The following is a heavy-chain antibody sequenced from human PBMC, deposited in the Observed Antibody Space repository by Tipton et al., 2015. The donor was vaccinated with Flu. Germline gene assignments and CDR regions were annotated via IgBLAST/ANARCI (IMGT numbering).Heavy chain of an antibody. Sequence: SLRLSCADSGFTFSNYWMSWVRQAPGKGLEWVANIKQDGSEKYYVDSVKGRFTISRDNAKNSLYLQMNSLRAEDTAIYYCTRRYFEYWGQGTLVTVSS. CDR3: TRRYFEY. CDR2: IKQDGSEK. V-gene: IGHV3-7*01. CDR1: GFTFSNYW. J-gene: IGHJ4*02.